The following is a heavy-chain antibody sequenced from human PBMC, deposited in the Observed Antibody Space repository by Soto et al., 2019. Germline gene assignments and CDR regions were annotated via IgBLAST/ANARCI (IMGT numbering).Heavy chain of an antibody. CDR3: ARMDNPTSMDYYYFMDV. CDR1: GGTFSSYT. J-gene: IGHJ6*03. D-gene: IGHD2-2*03. CDR2: IIPILGIA. V-gene: IGHV1-69*02. Sequence: SVKVSCKASGGTFSSYTISWVRQAPGQGLEWMGRIIPILGIANYAQKFQGRVTITADKSTSTAYMELSSLRSEDTAVYYCARMDNPTSMDYYYFMDVWGKGTTVIVSS.